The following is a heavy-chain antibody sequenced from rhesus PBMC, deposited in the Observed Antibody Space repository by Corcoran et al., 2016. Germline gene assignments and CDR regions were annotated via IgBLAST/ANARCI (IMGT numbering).Heavy chain of an antibody. J-gene: IGHJ4*01. Sequence: EVQLMQSGAEVKKPGASVKISCKASGYTFTDYYLHWVRQAPGKGLEWMGRVDPEDGEVVHAQKCQDRVTMTAETSTDTAYMEVSSLRSEDTAVYYCAIGIRVGRDYWGQGVLVTVSS. CDR1: GYTFTDYY. CDR2: VDPEDGEV. CDR3: AIGIRVGRDY. D-gene: IGHD6-13*01. V-gene: IGHV1-111*02.